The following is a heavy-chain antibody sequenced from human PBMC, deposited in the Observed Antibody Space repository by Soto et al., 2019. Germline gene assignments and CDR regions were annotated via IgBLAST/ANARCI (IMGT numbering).Heavy chain of an antibody. CDR2: ITNTGITT. Sequence: LRLSCAASGFDFSTHALTWVRQAPGKGLEWLSSITNTGITTHYADSVKGRFTISRENSRNTPHLQLNNLRVDDTAVYYCAKGFDYGDTKHIDHWGQGTLVTVSS. CDR3: AKGFDYGDTKHIDH. J-gene: IGHJ4*02. CDR1: GFDFSTHA. V-gene: IGHV3-23*01. D-gene: IGHD4-17*01.